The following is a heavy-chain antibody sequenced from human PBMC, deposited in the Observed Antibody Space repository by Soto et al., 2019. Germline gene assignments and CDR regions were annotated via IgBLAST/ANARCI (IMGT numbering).Heavy chain of an antibody. Sequence: EVQLVESGGGLVKPGGSLRLSCAASGFTFSSYSMNWVRQAPGKGLEWVSSISSSSSYIYYADSVKGRFTISRDNAKNSLYLQMNSLRAEDTAVYYCARGMVYSHGGGADYWGQGTLVTVSS. V-gene: IGHV3-21*01. D-gene: IGHD2-8*01. CDR2: ISSSSSYI. J-gene: IGHJ4*02. CDR3: ARGMVYSHGGGADY. CDR1: GFTFSSYS.